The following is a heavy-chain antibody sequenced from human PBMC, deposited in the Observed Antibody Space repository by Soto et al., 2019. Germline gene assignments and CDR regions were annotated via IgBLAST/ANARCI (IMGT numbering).Heavy chain of an antibody. D-gene: IGHD1-26*01. CDR2: IKEDGSEK. CDR1: GFTFSTYW. V-gene: IGHV3-7*03. CDR3: ARDKVVGPTTLDY. J-gene: IGHJ4*02. Sequence: EVQLVESGGGLVQPGGSLRLSCVVSGFTFSTYWMSWVRQAPGKGLEWVANIKEDGSEKYYLDSVKGRFTIYRDNAKNSLYLQMNSLRAEDPAVYYCARDKVVGPTTLDYWGQGTLVTVSS.